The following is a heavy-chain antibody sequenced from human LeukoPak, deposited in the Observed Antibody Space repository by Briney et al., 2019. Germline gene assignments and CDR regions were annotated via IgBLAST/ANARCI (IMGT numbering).Heavy chain of an antibody. CDR1: GFTVTSSY. CDR3: ARDGYSSSWYSPFDY. D-gene: IGHD6-13*01. V-gene: IGHV3-66*01. Sequence: GGSLRLSCAASGFTVTSSYMNWVRQAPGKGLEWVSIVYSDGTTYYADSVKGRFTISRDNSKNTLYLQMNRLRAEDTAVYYCARDGYSSSWYSPFDYWGQGTLVTVSS. CDR2: VYSDGTT. J-gene: IGHJ4*02.